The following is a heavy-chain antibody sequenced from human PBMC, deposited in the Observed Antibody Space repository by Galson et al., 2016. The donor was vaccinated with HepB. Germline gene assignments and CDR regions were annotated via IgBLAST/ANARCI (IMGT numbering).Heavy chain of an antibody. CDR1: GISLSRNS. V-gene: IGHV3-21*01. Sequence: SLRLSCAASGISLSRNSMNWVRQAPGKGLEWVSSMSSNRRGINYVDAVRARFTISRDDAKNSLYLQMNSLLAEDTAVYFCARDFRGSTIPARDFDYWGQGTLVTVSS. J-gene: IGHJ4*02. CDR3: ARDFRGSTIPARDFDY. CDR2: MSSNRRGI. D-gene: IGHD2-2*01.